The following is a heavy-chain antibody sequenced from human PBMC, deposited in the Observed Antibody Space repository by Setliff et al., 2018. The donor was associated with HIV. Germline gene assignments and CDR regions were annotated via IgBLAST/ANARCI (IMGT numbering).Heavy chain of an antibody. CDR2: IYYTGNS. V-gene: IGHV4-39*01. D-gene: IGHD5-12*01. CDR3: ARLGESGYDFRGFFDF. CDR1: GGSIRSIDYF. Sequence: KASETLSLTCTVSGGSIRSIDYFWGWIRQPPGKGLEWLGNIGNIYYTGNSYYNPSLQGRVSISVDTSNNQFSLKLHSVSTSDRGVYFCARLGESGYDFRGFFDFWGPGMLVTVSS. J-gene: IGHJ4*02.